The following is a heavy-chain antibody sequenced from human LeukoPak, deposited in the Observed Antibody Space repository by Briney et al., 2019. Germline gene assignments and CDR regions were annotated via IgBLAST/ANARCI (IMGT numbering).Heavy chain of an antibody. V-gene: IGHV3-48*01. D-gene: IGHD3-10*01. J-gene: IGHJ4*02. CDR2: ISGGSSTI. CDR3: ASKYDSGSYSLSL. Sequence: PGGSLRLSCAASGFTFSSYNMNWVRQAPGKGLERVSYISGGSSTIYYADSVKGRFTISRDNAKNSLYLQMNSLRAEDTAVYYCASKYDSGSYSLSLWGQGTLVTVSS. CDR1: GFTFSSYN.